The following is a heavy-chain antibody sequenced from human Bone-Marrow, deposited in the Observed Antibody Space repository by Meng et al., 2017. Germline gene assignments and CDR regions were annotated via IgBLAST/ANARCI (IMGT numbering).Heavy chain of an antibody. V-gene: IGHV3-15*01. CDR1: GFYFNNAW. CDR3: TWDDKAVSDY. CDR2: IKSNTDGGTA. D-gene: IGHD1-26*01. J-gene: IGHJ4*02. Sequence: EVHLVESGGDLVQPGGCLRLFCAASGFYFNNAWMSWVRQAPGKGLEWVGRIKSNTDGGTAEYAAPVTGRFTISRDDSKSTLYLQMSGLRIDDTGVYYCTWDDKAVSDYWGQGTLVTVSS.